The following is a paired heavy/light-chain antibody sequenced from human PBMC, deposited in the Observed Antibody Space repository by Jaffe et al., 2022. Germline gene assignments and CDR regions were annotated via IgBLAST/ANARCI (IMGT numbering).Light chain of an antibody. V-gene: IGKV3-20*01. Sequence: EIVLTQSPGTLSLSPGERATLSCRASQSVSSSYLAWYQQKPGQAPRLLIYGASSRATGIPDRFSGSGSGTDFTLTISRLEPEDFAVYYCQQYGSSQTFGQGTRLEIK. J-gene: IGKJ5*01. CDR3: QQYGSSQT. CDR2: GAS. CDR1: QSVSSSY.
Heavy chain of an antibody. CDR2: IYYSGST. CDR3: ARHFLANYDILTGYYNLGWFDP. Sequence: QLQLQESGPGLVKPSETLSLTCTVSGGSISSSSYYWGWIRQPPGKGLEWIGSIYYSGSTYYNPSLKSRVTISVDTSKNQFSLKLSSVTAADTAVYYCARHFLANYDILTGYYNLGWFDPWGQGTLVTVSS. CDR1: GGSISSSSYY. V-gene: IGHV4-39*01. D-gene: IGHD3-9*01. J-gene: IGHJ5*02.